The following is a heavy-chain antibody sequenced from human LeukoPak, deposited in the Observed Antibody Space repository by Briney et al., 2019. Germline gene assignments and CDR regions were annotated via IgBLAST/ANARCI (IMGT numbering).Heavy chain of an antibody. CDR1: GGSISSYY. D-gene: IGHD2-2*03. CDR3: GGVDIVVVPAARDFDY. CDR2: IYYSGST. Sequence: SETLSLTCTVSGGSISSYYWSWIRQPPGKGLEWIGYIYYSGSTNYNPSLKSRVTISVDTSKNQFSLKLSSVTAADTAVYYCGGVDIVVVPAARDFDYWGQGTLVTVSS. J-gene: IGHJ4*02. V-gene: IGHV4-59*08.